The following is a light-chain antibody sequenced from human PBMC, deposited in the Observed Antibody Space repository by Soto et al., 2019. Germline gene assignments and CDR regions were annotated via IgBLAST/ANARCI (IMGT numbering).Light chain of an antibody. Sequence: QSALTLPAAVSGSPGQSITISCTGTSSDIGGYDYVSWYQQRPGKAPTLMIYEVRYRPSGVSNRFSGSKSGNTASLTISGLQAEDEAVYYCCSYTLTSHHYFFGSGTRSPX. CDR2: EVR. CDR3: CSYTLTSHHYF. CDR1: SSDIGGYDY. V-gene: IGLV2-14*01. J-gene: IGLJ1*01.